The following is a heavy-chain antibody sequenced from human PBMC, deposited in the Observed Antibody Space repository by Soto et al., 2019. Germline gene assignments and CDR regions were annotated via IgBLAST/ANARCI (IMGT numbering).Heavy chain of an antibody. CDR1: GFSLSTSGVG. D-gene: IGHD3-3*01. J-gene: IGHJ4*02. CDR2: IYWNDDK. V-gene: IGHV2-5*01. Sequence: QITLKESGPTLVKPTQPLTLTCTFSGFSLSTSGVGVGWIRQPPGKALEWLALIYWNDDKRYSPSLKSRLTITKDTSKNQVVLTMTNMDPVDTATYYCAHSPTRYYDFWSGPKANYYFDYWGQGTLVTVSS. CDR3: AHSPTRYYDFWSGPKANYYFDY.